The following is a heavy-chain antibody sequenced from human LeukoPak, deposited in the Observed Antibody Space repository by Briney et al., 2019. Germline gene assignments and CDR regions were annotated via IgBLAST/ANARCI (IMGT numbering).Heavy chain of an antibody. Sequence: GGSLRLSCAASGFTFSSYSMNWVRQAPGKGLEWVSYISSSSSTIYYADSVKGRFTISRDNAKNSLYLQMNSLRAEDTAVYYCARASLRRDGYNCLDYWGQGTLVTVSS. CDR3: ARASLRRDGYNCLDY. V-gene: IGHV3-48*04. CDR2: ISSSSSTI. J-gene: IGHJ4*02. D-gene: IGHD5-24*01. CDR1: GFTFSSYS.